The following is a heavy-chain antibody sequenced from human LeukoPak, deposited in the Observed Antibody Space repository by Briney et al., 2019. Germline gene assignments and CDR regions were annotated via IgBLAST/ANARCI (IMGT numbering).Heavy chain of an antibody. CDR2: INPRSGST. D-gene: IGHD3-22*01. CDR3: ARGLVYSDSSLNIGSLDF. J-gene: IGHJ4*02. V-gene: IGHV1-46*01. CDR1: GYTFSMYY. Sequence: GASVKVSCKASGYTFSMYYMHWVRQAPGQGLEWMGIINPRSGSTTYAQKFQGRLTMTRDMSTGTFYVELNSLKFEDTAVHYCARGLVYSDSSLNIGSLDFWGQGTLVTVSS.